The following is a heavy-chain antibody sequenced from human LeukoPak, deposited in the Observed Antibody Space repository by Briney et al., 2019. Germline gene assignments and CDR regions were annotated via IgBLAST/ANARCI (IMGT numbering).Heavy chain of an antibody. V-gene: IGHV3-23*01. D-gene: IGHD2-21*01. CDR1: GFTFSADA. Sequence: GGSLRLSCAASGFTFSADAMSWVRQAPGKGLEWVSAISGNGGRSYDADSVKGRFTISRDNSKNTLYLQMNSLRIEDTAVYYCARDGVVVVGTQDYYSYMDVWGKGTTVTVSS. CDR3: ARDGVVVVGTQDYYSYMDV. CDR2: ISGNGGRS. J-gene: IGHJ6*03.